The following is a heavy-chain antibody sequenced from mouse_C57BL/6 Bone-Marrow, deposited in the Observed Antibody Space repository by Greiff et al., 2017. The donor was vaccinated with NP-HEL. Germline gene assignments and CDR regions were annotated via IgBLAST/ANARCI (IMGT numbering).Heavy chain of an antibody. V-gene: IGHV1-53*01. CDR3: AREGPGIYYGYDVTY. CDR1: GYTFTSYW. D-gene: IGHD2-2*01. CDR2: INPSNGGT. Sequence: QVQLQQPGTELVKPGASVKLSCKASGYTFTSYWMHWVKQRPGQGLEWIGNINPSNGGTNYNEKFKSKATLTVDKSSSQAYMQLSSLTSEDSAVYYCAREGPGIYYGYDVTYWGQGTLVTVSA. J-gene: IGHJ3*01.